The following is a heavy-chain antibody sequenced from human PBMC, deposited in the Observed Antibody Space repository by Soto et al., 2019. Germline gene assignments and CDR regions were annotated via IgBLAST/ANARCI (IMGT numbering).Heavy chain of an antibody. J-gene: IGHJ4*02. CDR2: IIPIFGTA. CDR1: GGTFSSYA. Sequence: ASVKVSCKASGGTFSSYAISWVRQAPGQGLEWMGGIIPIFGTANYAQKLQGRVTITADESTSTAYMELSSLRSEDTAVYYCARNSPFLEWFDYWGQGTLVTVSS. D-gene: IGHD3-3*01. V-gene: IGHV1-69*13. CDR3: ARNSPFLEWFDY.